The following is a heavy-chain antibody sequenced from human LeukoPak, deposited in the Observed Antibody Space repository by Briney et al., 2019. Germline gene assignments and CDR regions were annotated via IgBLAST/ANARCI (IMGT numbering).Heavy chain of an antibody. CDR1: GYTFTGYY. CDR2: INPNSGGT. J-gene: IGHJ5*02. Sequence: ASVKVSCKASGYTFTGYYMHWVRQAPGQGLEWMGWINPNSGGTNYAQKFQGRVTMTRDTSISTAYMELSRLRSDDTAMYYCARDRFESYDYGDYHSFDPWGQGTLVTVSS. CDR3: ARDRFESYDYGDYHSFDP. D-gene: IGHD4-17*01. V-gene: IGHV1-2*02.